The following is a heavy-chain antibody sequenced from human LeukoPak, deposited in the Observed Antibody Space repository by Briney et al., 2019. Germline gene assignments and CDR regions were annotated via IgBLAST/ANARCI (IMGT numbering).Heavy chain of an antibody. CDR3: ARVTDPGLGFYYFDY. J-gene: IGHJ4*02. Sequence: GGSLRLSCAASGFTFSSYSMNWVRQAPGKGLEWVSSISSSSSYIYYADSVEGRFTISRDNAKNSLYLQMNSLRAEDTAVYYCARVTDPGLGFYYFDYWGQGTLVTVSS. CDR1: GFTFSSYS. CDR2: ISSSSSYI. D-gene: IGHD1-20*01. V-gene: IGHV3-21*01.